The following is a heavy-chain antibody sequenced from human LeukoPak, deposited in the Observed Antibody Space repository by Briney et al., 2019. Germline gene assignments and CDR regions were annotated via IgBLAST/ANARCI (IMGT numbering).Heavy chain of an antibody. J-gene: IGHJ4*02. CDR1: GGSISSYY. D-gene: IGHD5-24*01. V-gene: IGHV4-59*08. CDR2: IYYSGST. Sequence: SETLSLTCTVSGGSISSYYWSWIRQLPGKGLEWIGYIYYSGSTNYNPSLKSRVTISVDTSKNQFSLKLSSVTAADTAVYYCARQKGATIFDYWGQGTLVTVSS. CDR3: ARQKGATIFDY.